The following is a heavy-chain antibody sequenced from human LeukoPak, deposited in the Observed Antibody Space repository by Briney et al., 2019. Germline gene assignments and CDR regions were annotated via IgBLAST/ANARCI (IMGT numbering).Heavy chain of an antibody. CDR1: GYSLTTTGVG. V-gene: IGHV2-5*02. D-gene: IGHD1-26*01. CDR2: THWDDNK. J-gene: IGHJ5*02. CDR3: AHRGSGSFGWFDP. Sequence: SGPTLVKPTQTLTLPCTLSGYSLTTTGVGVGWIRQSPGKALEWLALTHWDDNKYYSPSLKRRLTITEYTSKNQVVLSMTNMDPVDTATYYCAHRGSGSFGWFDPWGQGTLVTVSS.